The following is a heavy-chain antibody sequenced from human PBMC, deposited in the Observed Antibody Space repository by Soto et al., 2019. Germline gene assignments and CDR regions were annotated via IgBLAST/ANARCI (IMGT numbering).Heavy chain of an antibody. D-gene: IGHD6-6*01. CDR1: GGSISSGDYY. CDR3: ASLGIAARPLGYYYYGMDV. J-gene: IGHJ6*02. Sequence: QVQLQESGPGLVKPSQTLSLTCTVSGGSISSGDYYWSWIRQPPGKGLEWIGYIYYSGSTYYNPSLKSLVTISVDTSKNQFSLKLSSVTAADTAVYYCASLGIAARPLGYYYYGMDVWGQGTTVTVSS. V-gene: IGHV4-30-4*01. CDR2: IYYSGST.